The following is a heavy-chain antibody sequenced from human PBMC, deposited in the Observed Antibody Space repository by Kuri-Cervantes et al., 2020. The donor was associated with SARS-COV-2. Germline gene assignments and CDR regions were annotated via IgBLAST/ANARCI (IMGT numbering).Heavy chain of an antibody. CDR3: ATQRGYCSITSCSLP. D-gene: IGHD2-2*01. CDR2: ISSSGSTI. J-gene: IGHJ5*02. V-gene: IGHV3-11*04. Sequence: GGSLRLYCAASGFTFSDYAMSWIRQAPGKGLEWVSYISSSGSTIYYAASVKGRFTISRDNSKTTLYLQMNSLRAEDTAVYYCATQRGYCSITSCSLPWGQGTRVTVSS. CDR1: GFTFSDYA.